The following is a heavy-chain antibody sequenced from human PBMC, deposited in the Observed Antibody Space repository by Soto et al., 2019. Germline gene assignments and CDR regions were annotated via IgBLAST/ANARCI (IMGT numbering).Heavy chain of an antibody. CDR3: TTDRRSGYDPQFDL. V-gene: IGHV3-15*01. Sequence: SLRLSCTAPGFTFYNTWMSWVRQAPGKGLEWVGRVKSKTDGGATDYTAPVKGRFTISRDDSQNTLYLQMNSLQTDDTAVYYCTTDRRSGYDPQFDLWGQGTLVTVSS. D-gene: IGHD5-12*01. J-gene: IGHJ5*02. CDR1: GFTFYNTW. CDR2: VKSKTDGGAT.